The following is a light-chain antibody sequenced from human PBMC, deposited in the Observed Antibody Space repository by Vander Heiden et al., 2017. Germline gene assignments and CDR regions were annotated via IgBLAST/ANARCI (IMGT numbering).Light chain of an antibody. CDR1: ALGKRY. CDR3: QSGDTTGSVI. J-gene: IGLJ2*01. CDR2: KDP. Sequence: SNELTQPPSVSVSSGQTARITCSGDALGKRYAYWYQQKSGQAPFLLIFKDPKRPSGISERFSGSTSGTKGTLTITGVQAEDEADYYCQSGDTTGSVIFGGGTKLTVL. V-gene: IGLV3-25*03.